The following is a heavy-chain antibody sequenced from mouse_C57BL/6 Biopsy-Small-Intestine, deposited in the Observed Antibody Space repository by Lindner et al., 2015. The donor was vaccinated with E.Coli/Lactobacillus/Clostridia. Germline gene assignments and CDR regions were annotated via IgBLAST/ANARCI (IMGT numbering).Heavy chain of an antibody. CDR2: VSPYNGHT. D-gene: IGHD2-5*01. J-gene: IGHJ3*01. Sequence: SVKVSCKASGDSFTKFGITWVRQAPGQGLEWMGWVSPYNGHTNYAQNLQGRVSMTTDTSTNTAYMELRSLRSDDTAVYYCATVPGQYSSGWYIDHWGQGTLVTV. V-gene: IGHV14-1*02. CDR3: ATVPGQYSSGWYIDH. CDR1: GDSFTKFG.